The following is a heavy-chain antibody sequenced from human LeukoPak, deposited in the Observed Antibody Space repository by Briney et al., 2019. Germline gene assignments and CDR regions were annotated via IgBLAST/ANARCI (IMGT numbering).Heavy chain of an antibody. CDR1: GGSFSGYY. Sequence: PSETLSLTCAVYGGSFSGYYWSWIRQPPGKGLEWSWEINHSGSTNYNPSLKSRVTISVDTSKNQFSLKLSSVTAADTAVYYCARGPYSSSSGVRAFDIWGQGKMVTVSS. V-gene: IGHV4-34*01. J-gene: IGHJ3*02. CDR2: INHSGST. D-gene: IGHD6-6*01. CDR3: ARGPYSSSSGVRAFDI.